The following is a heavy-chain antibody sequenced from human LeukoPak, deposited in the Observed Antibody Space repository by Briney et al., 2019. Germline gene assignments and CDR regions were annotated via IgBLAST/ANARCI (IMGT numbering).Heavy chain of an antibody. CDR3: ARVLVRGVTGPAPSWFDP. D-gene: IGHD3-10*01. CDR2: INPCGGST. V-gene: IGHV1-46*01. CDR1: GYTFTSYY. J-gene: IGHJ5*02. Sequence: ASVKVSCKASGYTFTSYYMHWVRQAPGQGLEWMGIINPCGGSTSYAQKFEGRFIMTRDTSTSTVYMELSSLRSEDTAIYYCARVLVRGVTGPAPSWFDPWGQGTLVIVSS.